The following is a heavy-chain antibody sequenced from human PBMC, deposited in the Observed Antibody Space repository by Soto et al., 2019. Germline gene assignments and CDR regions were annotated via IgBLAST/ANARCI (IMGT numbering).Heavy chain of an antibody. V-gene: IGHV3-23*01. CDR3: ASPGLRWYPYVFDY. D-gene: IGHD4-17*01. CDR2: ISASGDTS. J-gene: IGHJ4*02. CDR1: GFTFTTFA. Sequence: EVHLLESGGDLIQPGGSLRLSCAASGFTFTTFAMSWVRQAPGRGLEWVSEISASGDTSYYADSVKGRFTISRDNSKNTLYLQMDSLRAEDTAVYYCASPGLRWYPYVFDYWGQGTLLTVSS.